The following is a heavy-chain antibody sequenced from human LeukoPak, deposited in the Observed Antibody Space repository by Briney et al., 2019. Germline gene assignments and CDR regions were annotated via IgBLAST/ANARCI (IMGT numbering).Heavy chain of an antibody. D-gene: IGHD1-14*01. Sequence: PSETLSLTCAVYGGSFSGYYWSWIRQPPGKGLEWIGEINHSGSTNYNPSLKSRVTISVDTSKNQFSLKLSSVTAADTAVYYCARDNWNHLFDPWGQGTLVTVSS. J-gene: IGHJ5*02. CDR3: ARDNWNHLFDP. CDR2: INHSGST. V-gene: IGHV4-34*01. CDR1: GGSFSGYY.